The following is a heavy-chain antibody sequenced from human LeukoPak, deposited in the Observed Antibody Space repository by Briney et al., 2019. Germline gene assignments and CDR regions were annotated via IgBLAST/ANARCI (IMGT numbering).Heavy chain of an antibody. V-gene: IGHV4-34*01. CDR3: ARVMGDCSSTSCYGFYYYYMDV. CDR1: GGSFSGYY. D-gene: IGHD2-2*01. CDR2: INHSGST. J-gene: IGHJ6*03. Sequence: SETLSLTCAVYGGSFSGYYWSWIRQPPGKGLEWIGEINHSGSTNYNPSLKSRVTISVDTSKNQFSLKLSSVTAADTAVYYCARVMGDCSSTSCYGFYYYYMDVWGKGTTVTVSS.